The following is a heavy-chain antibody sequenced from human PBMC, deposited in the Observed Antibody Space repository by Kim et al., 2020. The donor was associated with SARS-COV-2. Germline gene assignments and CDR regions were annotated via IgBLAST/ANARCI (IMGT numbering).Heavy chain of an antibody. J-gene: IGHJ6*02. CDR3: ATGGSGCYWFAREVLYGRDV. CDR1: GYTFTSYG. D-gene: IGHD3-10*01. CDR2: ISAYNGNT. Sequence: ASVKVSCKASGYTFTSYGISWVRQAPGQGLEWMGWISAYNGNTNYAQKLQGRVPMTTDTSTSTAYMELRSLRSDDAAVYYCATGGSGCYWFAREVLYGRDVWGQGTTVTVSS. V-gene: IGHV1-18*01.